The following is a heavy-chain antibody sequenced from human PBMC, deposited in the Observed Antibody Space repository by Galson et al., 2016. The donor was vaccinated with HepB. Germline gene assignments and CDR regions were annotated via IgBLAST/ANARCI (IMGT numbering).Heavy chain of an antibody. D-gene: IGHD3-9*01. Sequence: SLRLSCAASGFTFSSSWMSWVRQAPGKGLEWVGRVKGTADGGTSDYAAPAKGRFTISRDDSRNMLYLQLNSLKTEDTAVYYCATYDILAGAYWGQGTLVIVSS. CDR3: ATYDILAGAY. CDR1: GFTFSSSW. V-gene: IGHV3-15*01. CDR2: VKGTADGGTS. J-gene: IGHJ4*02.